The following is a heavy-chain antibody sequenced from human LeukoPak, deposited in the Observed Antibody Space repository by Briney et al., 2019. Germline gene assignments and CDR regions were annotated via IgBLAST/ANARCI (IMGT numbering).Heavy chain of an antibody. Sequence: SETLSLTCIVSGGSISSYYWSWIRQPPGKGLEWIGYIYYSGSTNYNPSLKSRVTISVDTSKNQFSLKLSSVTAADTAVYYCARVLAAAGTPPYYYYGMDVWGQGTTVTVSS. CDR3: ARVLAAAGTPPYYYYGMDV. J-gene: IGHJ6*02. CDR2: IYYSGST. D-gene: IGHD6-13*01. V-gene: IGHV4-59*01. CDR1: GGSISSYY.